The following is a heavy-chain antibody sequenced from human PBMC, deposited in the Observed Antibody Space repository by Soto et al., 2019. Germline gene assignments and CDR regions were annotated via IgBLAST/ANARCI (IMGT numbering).Heavy chain of an antibody. J-gene: IGHJ4*02. Sequence: ASVKVSCKVSGYTLTELSMHWVRQAPGKGLERMGGFDPEDGETIYAQKFQGRVTMTEGTSTDTAYMELSSLRSEDTAVYYCATYAYYYDSSGYYSKGSLQIDYWGQGTLVTVSS. CDR3: ATYAYYYDSSGYYSKGSLQIDY. V-gene: IGHV1-24*01. CDR1: GYTLTELS. D-gene: IGHD3-22*01. CDR2: FDPEDGET.